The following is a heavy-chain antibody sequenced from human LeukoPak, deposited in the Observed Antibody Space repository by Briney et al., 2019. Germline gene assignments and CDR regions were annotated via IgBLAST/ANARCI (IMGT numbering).Heavy chain of an antibody. Sequence: GGSLRLSCAGFGFTFSNYWMSWVRQAPGKGLEWVANINQGGSETYYVDSVKGRFTISRDNAKNSLYLQMKSLRAEDTAVYYCARGKTSQNIVTRKTYNWFDPWGQGTLVTVSS. V-gene: IGHV3-7*01. J-gene: IGHJ5*02. CDR3: ARGKTSQNIVTRKTYNWFDP. CDR1: GFTFSNYW. CDR2: INQGGSET. D-gene: IGHD2/OR15-2a*01.